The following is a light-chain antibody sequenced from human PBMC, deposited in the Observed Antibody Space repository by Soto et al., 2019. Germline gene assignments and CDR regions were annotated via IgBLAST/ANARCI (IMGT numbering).Light chain of an antibody. V-gene: IGKV1-39*01. CDR3: QQTYSAPPT. Sequence: DIQMTQSPSSLSASVGDRVTITCRASQIISTYLNWYQQRAGLAPRLLIYAASSLQSGVPPRFSGSGSGTDFTLTISSLQTEDFATYFCQQTYSAPPTFGQGTK. CDR2: AAS. J-gene: IGKJ1*01. CDR1: QIISTY.